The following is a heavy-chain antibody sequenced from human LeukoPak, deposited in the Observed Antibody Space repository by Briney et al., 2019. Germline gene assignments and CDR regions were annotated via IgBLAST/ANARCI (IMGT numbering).Heavy chain of an antibody. CDR1: GFTFSSYW. Sequence: GGSLRLSCAASGFTFSSYWMHWVRQVPGKGLVWVPRINSDGSSTSYANSVKGRFTISRDNAKNTLYVQMNSLRAEDTAVYYCSTCSGHAFDIWGRGTMVTVSS. D-gene: IGHD3-10*01. CDR3: STCSGHAFDI. CDR2: INSDGSST. J-gene: IGHJ3*02. V-gene: IGHV3-74*01.